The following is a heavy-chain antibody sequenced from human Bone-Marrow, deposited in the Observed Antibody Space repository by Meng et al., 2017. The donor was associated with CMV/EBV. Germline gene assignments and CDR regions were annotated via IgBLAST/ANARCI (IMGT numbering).Heavy chain of an antibody. V-gene: IGHV1-46*01. J-gene: IGHJ4*02. Sequence: ASVKVSCKASGYTFTSYYMHWVRQAPGQGLEWMGIINPSGGSTSYAQKFQGRVTMTRDTSTSTVYMELSRLRSDDTAVYYCLYGSGSYYAPFDYWGQGTLVTVSS. CDR1: GYTFTSYY. CDR3: LYGSGSYYAPFDY. CDR2: INPSGGST. D-gene: IGHD3-10*01.